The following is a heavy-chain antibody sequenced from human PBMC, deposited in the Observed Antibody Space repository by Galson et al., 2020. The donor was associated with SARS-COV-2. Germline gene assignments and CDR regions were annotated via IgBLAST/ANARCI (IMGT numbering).Heavy chain of an antibody. D-gene: IGHD5-12*01. V-gene: IGHV4-4*02. CDR2: IYHSGST. CDR3: ARGVRLRYYYYYGMDV. CDR1: GGSISSSNW. J-gene: IGHJ6*02. Sequence: SETLSLTCAVSGGSISSSNWWSWVRQPPGKGLEWIGEIYHSGSTNYNPSLKSRVTISVDKSKNQFSLKLSSVTAADTAVYYCARGVRLRYYYYYGMDVWGQGTTVTVSS.